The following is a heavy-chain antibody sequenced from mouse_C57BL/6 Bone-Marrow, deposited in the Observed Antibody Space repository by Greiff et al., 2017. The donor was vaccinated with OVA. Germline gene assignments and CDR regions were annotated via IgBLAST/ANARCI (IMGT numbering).Heavy chain of an antibody. J-gene: IGHJ3*01. V-gene: IGHV5-6*02. CDR3: AIQAIYYDHAWFAY. D-gene: IGHD2-4*01. Sequence: EVKVEESGGDLVKPGGSLKLSCAASGFTFSSYGMSWVRQTPDKRLEWVATISRGGSYTYYPASVKGRFTISRDNAKNTLYLQMSSLKSEDTAMDDCAIQAIYYDHAWFAYWGQGTLVTVSA. CDR1: GFTFSSYG. CDR2: ISRGGSYT.